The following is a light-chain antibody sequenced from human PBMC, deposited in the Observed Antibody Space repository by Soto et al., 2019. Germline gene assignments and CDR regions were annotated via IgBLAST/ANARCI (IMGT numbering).Light chain of an antibody. CDR3: QQYGYSPGLA. V-gene: IGKV3-20*01. CDR1: QSVSSN. Sequence: EIVLRQSPGTLSVSPGESATLSCRASQSVSSNLAWYQQKPGQAPRLLIYDASNRATGIPARFSGSGSGTDFTLTISRLEPEDFAVYFCQQYGYSPGLACGGGTKVDIK. J-gene: IGKJ4*01. CDR2: DAS.